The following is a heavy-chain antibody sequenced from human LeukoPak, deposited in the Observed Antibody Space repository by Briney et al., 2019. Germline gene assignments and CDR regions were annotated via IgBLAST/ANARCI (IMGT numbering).Heavy chain of an antibody. J-gene: IGHJ4*02. CDR2: IRSKAYGGTT. V-gene: IGHV3-49*03. D-gene: IGHD6-6*01. CDR1: GFTFGDYA. CDR3: TRSYSSSIIRF. Sequence: GGSLRLSCTASGFTFGDYAMSWFRQAPGKGLEWVGFIRSKAYGGTTEYAASVKGRFTISRDDSKSIAYLQMNSLKTEDTAVYYCTRSYSSSIIRFWGQGTLVTVSS.